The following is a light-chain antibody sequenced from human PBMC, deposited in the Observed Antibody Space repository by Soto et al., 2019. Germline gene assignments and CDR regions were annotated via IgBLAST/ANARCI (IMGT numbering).Light chain of an antibody. CDR3: CSYAGRYKGV. CDR1: SSDVGGYNY. CDR2: DVS. J-gene: IGLJ1*01. V-gene: IGLV2-11*01. Sequence: QSALTQPRSVSGSPGQSVTISCTGTSSDVGGYNYVSWYQQHPGKAPKLMIYDVSKRPSGVPGRFSGSKSGNTASLTISGLQAEDEADYYCCSYAGRYKGVFGTGTKVTVL.